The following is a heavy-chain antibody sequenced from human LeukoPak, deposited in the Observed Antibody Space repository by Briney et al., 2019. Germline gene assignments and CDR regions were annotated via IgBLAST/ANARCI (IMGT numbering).Heavy chain of an antibody. J-gene: IGHJ1*01. CDR3: AKGAGQWLVPSEYFQY. V-gene: IGHV3-15*01. CDR2: IKSKSEGGTT. CDR1: GFSFSNAW. D-gene: IGHD6-19*01. Sequence: GGSLRPSCAASGFSFSNAWMSWVRQAPGKGLEWVGRIKSKSEGGTTDYAAPVKGRFTISRDDSKDTLYLQMNSLRAEDTAVYYCAKGAGQWLVPSEYFQYWGQGTLVTVSS.